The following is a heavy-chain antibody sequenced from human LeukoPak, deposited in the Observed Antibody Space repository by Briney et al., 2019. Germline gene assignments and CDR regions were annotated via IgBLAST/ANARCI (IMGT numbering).Heavy chain of an antibody. Sequence: PGGSLRLSCAASGFTFSSYSMKWVRQAPGKGLEWVSYISSTSSTIYYADSVKGRFTISRDNAKNSLYLQMNSLRDEDTAVYYCAKGLNGYGSGSYSHLDAFDIWGQGTMVTVSS. D-gene: IGHD3-10*01. CDR3: AKGLNGYGSGSYSHLDAFDI. V-gene: IGHV3-48*02. J-gene: IGHJ3*02. CDR1: GFTFSSYS. CDR2: ISSTSSTI.